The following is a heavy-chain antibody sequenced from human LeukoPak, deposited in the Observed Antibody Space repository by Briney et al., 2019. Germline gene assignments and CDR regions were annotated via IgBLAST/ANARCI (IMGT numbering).Heavy chain of an antibody. V-gene: IGHV3-23*01. J-gene: IGHJ4*02. Sequence: GGSLRLSCAASGFTFSSYAMSWVRQAPGKGLEWVSTVSGGGGSTYYADSVKGRFTISRGNSKNTLYLQMNSLRAEDTAVYYCAKGREIAAVGNFDYWGQGTLVTVSS. CDR2: VSGGGGST. D-gene: IGHD6-13*01. CDR3: AKGREIAAVGNFDY. CDR1: GFTFSSYA.